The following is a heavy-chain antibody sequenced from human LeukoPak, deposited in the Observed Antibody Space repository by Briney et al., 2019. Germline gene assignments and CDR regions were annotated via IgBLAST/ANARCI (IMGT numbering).Heavy chain of an antibody. J-gene: IGHJ5*02. CDR1: GGSISSYY. D-gene: IGHD3-10*01. V-gene: IGHV4-59*01. Sequence: SETLSLTCTVSGGSISSYYWSWIRQPPGKGLEWIGYIYYSGSTNYNPSLKSRVTISVDTSKNQFSLKLSSVTAADTAVYYCARATMVRASNWFDPWGQGTLVTVSS. CDR3: ARATMVRASNWFDP. CDR2: IYYSGST.